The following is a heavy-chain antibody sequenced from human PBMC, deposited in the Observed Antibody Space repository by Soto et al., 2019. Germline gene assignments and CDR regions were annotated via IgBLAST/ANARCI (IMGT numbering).Heavy chain of an antibody. CDR2: INPNSGGT. CDR3: ARAVPQESWYSSSSDSWFDP. CDR1: GYTFTGYY. Sequence: QVQLVQSGAEVKKPGASVKVSCKASGYTFTGYYMHWVRQAPGQGLEWMGWINPNSGGTNYAQKLQGRVTMTRDTSISTAYMELSRLRSDDTAVYYCARAVPQESWYSSSSDSWFDPWGQGTLVTVSS. J-gene: IGHJ5*02. D-gene: IGHD6-6*01. V-gene: IGHV1-2*02.